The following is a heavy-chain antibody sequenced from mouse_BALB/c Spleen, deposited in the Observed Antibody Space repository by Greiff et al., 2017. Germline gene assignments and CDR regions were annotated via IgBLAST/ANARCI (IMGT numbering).Heavy chain of an antibody. CDR2: ISSGGSYT. CDR1: GFTFSSYG. J-gene: IGHJ2*01. V-gene: IGHV5-6*01. D-gene: IGHD4-1*01. Sequence: EVHLVESGGDLVKPGGSLKLSCAASGFTFSSYGMSWVRQTPDKRLEWVATISSGGSYTYYPDSVKGRFTISRDNAKNTLYLQMSSLKSEDTAMYYCASLNWDIGYWGQGTTLTVSS. CDR3: ASLNWDIGY.